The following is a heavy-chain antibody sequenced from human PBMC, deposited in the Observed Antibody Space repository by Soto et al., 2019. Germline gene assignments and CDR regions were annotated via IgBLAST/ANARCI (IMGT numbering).Heavy chain of an antibody. J-gene: IGHJ4*02. CDR2: INPNSGDT. CDR3: ARGKLGRLESVDY. CDR1: GYTFTGQY. Sequence: GASVKVSCKASGYTFTGQYIHWVRPAPGQGLEWMGWINPNSGDTKNAQKFQGWVAMTRDTSISTAYMELSRLTSDDTAVYYCARGKLGRLESVDYRGQGTLVTVSS. D-gene: IGHD1-1*01. V-gene: IGHV1-2*04.